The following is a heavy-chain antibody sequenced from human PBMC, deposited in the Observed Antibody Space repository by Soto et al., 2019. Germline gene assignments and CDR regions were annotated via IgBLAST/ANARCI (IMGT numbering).Heavy chain of an antibody. CDR2: ISSSGSTI. J-gene: IGHJ4*02. V-gene: IGHV3-48*03. D-gene: IGHD6-6*01. CDR3: ARLSIAARPN. Sequence: GGSLRLSCAASGFTFSSYEMNWVRQAPGKGLEWVSYISSSGSTIYYADSVKGRFTISRDNTKNSLYLQMNSLRAEDTAVYYCARLSIAARPNWGQGTLVTVSS. CDR1: GFTFSSYE.